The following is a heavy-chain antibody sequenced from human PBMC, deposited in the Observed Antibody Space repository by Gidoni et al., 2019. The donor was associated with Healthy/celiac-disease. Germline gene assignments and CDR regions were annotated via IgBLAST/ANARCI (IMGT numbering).Heavy chain of an antibody. Sequence: TNYNPSLKSRVTMSVDTSKNQFSLKLSSVTAADTAVYYCARDPSLYCSGGSCRNGFDPWGQGTLVTVSS. CDR3: ARDPSLYCSGGSCRNGFDP. CDR2: T. V-gene: IGHV4-4*07. J-gene: IGHJ5*02. D-gene: IGHD2-15*01.